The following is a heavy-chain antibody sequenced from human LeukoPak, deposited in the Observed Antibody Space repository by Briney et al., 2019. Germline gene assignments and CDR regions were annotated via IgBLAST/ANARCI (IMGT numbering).Heavy chain of an antibody. CDR3: ASLSKEFYYGSGMFS. CDR2: INPNSGGT. D-gene: IGHD3-10*01. Sequence: GASVKVSCKASGGTFSSYTISWVRQAPGQGLEWMGWINPNSGGTNYAQKFQGRVTMTRDTSISTAYMELSRLRSDDTAVYYCASLSKEFYYGSGMFSWGQGTLVTVSS. V-gene: IGHV1-2*02. CDR1: GGTFSSYT. J-gene: IGHJ4*02.